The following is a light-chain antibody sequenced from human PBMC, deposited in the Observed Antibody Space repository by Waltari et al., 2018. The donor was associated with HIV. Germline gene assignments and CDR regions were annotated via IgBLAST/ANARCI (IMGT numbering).Light chain of an antibody. V-gene: IGKV1-9*01. CDR1: QAPTGS. J-gene: IGKJ2*01. CDR3: QLLNTYPPPYI. Sequence: DIQLTQSPSFLSASVGDTVTITCRASQAPTGSLAWYQQKPGRAPQLLIFDTFTLQDGVPSRMSGSGSATDFTLTISSLQPEDFATYYCQLLNTYPPPYIFGQGTKLDIK. CDR2: DTF.